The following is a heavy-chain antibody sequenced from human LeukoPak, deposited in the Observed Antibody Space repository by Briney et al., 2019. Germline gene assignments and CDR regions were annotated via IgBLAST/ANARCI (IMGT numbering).Heavy chain of an antibody. Sequence: GGSLRLSCTASGFTFGDYAMSWVRHAPGRGLVWVGFIRSKAYGGTTEYAASVKGRFTISRDDSKSIAYLQMNSLKTEDTAVYYCTSGGDLAYCGGDCYSGLWGQGTLVTVSS. V-gene: IGHV3-49*04. J-gene: IGHJ4*02. CDR3: TSGGDLAYCGGDCYSGL. D-gene: IGHD2-21*02. CDR2: IRSKAYGGTT. CDR1: GFTFGDYA.